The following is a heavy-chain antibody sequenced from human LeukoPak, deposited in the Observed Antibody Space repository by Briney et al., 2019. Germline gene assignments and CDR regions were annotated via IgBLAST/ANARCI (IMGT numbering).Heavy chain of an antibody. CDR2: IIPILGIA. J-gene: IGHJ6*02. CDR3: ARDLGRDIVVVPAADYYYGMDV. V-gene: IGHV1-69*04. CDR1: GGTFSSYA. D-gene: IGHD2-2*01. Sequence: GASVKVSCKASGGTFSSYAISWVRQAPGQGLEWVGRIIPILGIANYAQEFEGRITITADKSTSTAYMDLSSLRSEDTAVYYCARDLGRDIVVVPAADYYYGMDVWGQGTTVTVSS.